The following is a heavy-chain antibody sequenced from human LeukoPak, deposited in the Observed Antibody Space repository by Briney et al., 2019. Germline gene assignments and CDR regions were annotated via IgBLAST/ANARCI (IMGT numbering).Heavy chain of an antibody. D-gene: IGHD4-17*01. Sequence: GGSLRLSCAASGFTFSVYSMNWVRQAPGKGLEWVSSISSSRSSINYADSVKGRFTISRDNAKNSLYLQMNSLRAEDTAVYYCARLRNDYGDYVLDYWGQGTLVTVSS. CDR2: ISSSRSSI. J-gene: IGHJ4*02. CDR1: GFTFSVYS. V-gene: IGHV3-21*01. CDR3: ARLRNDYGDYVLDY.